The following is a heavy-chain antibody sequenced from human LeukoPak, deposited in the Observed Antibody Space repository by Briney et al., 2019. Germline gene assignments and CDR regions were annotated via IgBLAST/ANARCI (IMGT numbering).Heavy chain of an antibody. D-gene: IGHD6-19*01. CDR3: AREYEYSSGWYVYYYGMDV. J-gene: IGHJ6*02. CDR2: IKQDGSEK. CDR1: GFTFSSYW. V-gene: IGHV3-7*01. Sequence: GGSLRLSCAASGFTFSSYWMSWVRQAPGKGLEWVANIKQDGSEKYYVDSVKGRFTISRDNAKNSLYLQMNSLRAEDTAVYYCAREYEYSSGWYVYYYGMDVWGQGTTVTVSS.